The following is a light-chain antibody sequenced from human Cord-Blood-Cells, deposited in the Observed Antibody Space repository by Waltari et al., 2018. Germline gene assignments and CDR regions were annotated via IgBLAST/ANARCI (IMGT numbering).Light chain of an antibody. CDR1: SSDVGGYNY. Sequence: QSALTQPASVSGSPGQSITISCTGTSSDVGGYNYVSWYQQHPGKAPKLLIYDVSKRPLGVSNRFSGSKSGNTASLTISGLQAEDEADYYCSSYTSSSVVFGGGTKLTVL. CDR3: SSYTSSSVV. J-gene: IGLJ2*01. CDR2: DVS. V-gene: IGLV2-14*01.